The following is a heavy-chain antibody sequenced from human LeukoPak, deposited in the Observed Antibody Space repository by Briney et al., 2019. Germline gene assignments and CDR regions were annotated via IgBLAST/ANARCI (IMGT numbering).Heavy chain of an antibody. V-gene: IGHV3-74*01. D-gene: IGHD4-17*01. J-gene: IGHJ4*02. CDR1: GFTFSTYW. Sequence: GGSLRLSCAASGFTFSTYWMHWVRHGPGKGLVWVSRINRDGTTTNYADSVKGRFTISRDNAKNTLYLQMNSLRAEDTAVYYCVSDRVTTEYWGQGTLVTVSS. CDR2: INRDGTTT. CDR3: VSDRVTTEY.